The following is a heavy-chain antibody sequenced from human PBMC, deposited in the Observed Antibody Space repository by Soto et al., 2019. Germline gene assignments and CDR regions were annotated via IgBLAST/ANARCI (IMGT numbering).Heavy chain of an antibody. CDR3: ARDLVPGYTGYSDY. V-gene: IGHV1-18*01. D-gene: IGHD5-12*01. CDR1: GYTFSNYG. J-gene: IGHJ4*02. Sequence: ASLKVSCKTSGYTFSNYGINWVRLAPGQGLEWMGWISTYNGNTNSAQKFQDRVTLTTDTSTTTAYMELRSLRSDDTALYYCARDLVPGYTGYSDYWGQGTLVTVSS. CDR2: ISTYNGNT.